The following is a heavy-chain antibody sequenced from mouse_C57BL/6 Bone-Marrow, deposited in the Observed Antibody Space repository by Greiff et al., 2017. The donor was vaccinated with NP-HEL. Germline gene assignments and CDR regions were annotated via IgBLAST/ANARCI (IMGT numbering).Heavy chain of an antibody. CDR1: GFTFSDYG. J-gene: IGHJ2*01. D-gene: IGHD3-1*01. V-gene: IGHV5-17*01. Sequence: EVNVVESGGGLVKPGGSLKLSCAASGFTFSDYGMHWVRQAPEKGLEWVAYISSGSSTIYYADTVKGRFTISRDNAKNTLFLQMNSLRSEDTAMYYCARGSTLGYFDYWGQGTTLTVSS. CDR2: ISSGSSTI. CDR3: ARGSTLGYFDY.